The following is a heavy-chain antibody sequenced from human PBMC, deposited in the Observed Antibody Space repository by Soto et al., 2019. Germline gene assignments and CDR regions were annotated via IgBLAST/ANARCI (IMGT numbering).Heavy chain of an antibody. V-gene: IGHV2-5*02. D-gene: IGHD2-2*01. Sequence: SGPTLVNPTQTLTLTCTFSGFSLSTSGEGVGWIRQPPGKALEWLALIFWDDDKRYNSSLRSRLTITKATYKNQVVLTLTNMDPVDTATYYCAHRRDATVRVPAAISAWFDPWGQGTQVTVSS. CDR2: IFWDDDK. J-gene: IGHJ5*02. CDR1: GFSLSTSGEG. CDR3: AHRRDATVRVPAAISAWFDP.